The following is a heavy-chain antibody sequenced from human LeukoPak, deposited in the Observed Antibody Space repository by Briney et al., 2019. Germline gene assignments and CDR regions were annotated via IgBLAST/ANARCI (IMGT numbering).Heavy chain of an antibody. CDR3: AKAALVGTHYFDH. D-gene: IGHD3-3*02. J-gene: IGHJ4*02. CDR2: IITVFGTA. CDR1: GGIFSSYA. Sequence: SVKVSCKASGGIFSSYAISWVRQAPGQGLEWMGRIITVFGTANYAQKFEGRVTITADKSASTAYMELSSLRSEDSAVYYCAKAALVGTHYFDHWGQGTLVTVSS. V-gene: IGHV1-69*06.